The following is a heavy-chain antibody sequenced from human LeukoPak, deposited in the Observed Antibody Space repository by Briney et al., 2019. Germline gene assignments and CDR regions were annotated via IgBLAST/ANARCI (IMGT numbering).Heavy chain of an antibody. D-gene: IGHD6-19*01. J-gene: IGHJ4*02. CDR1: GGSFSGYY. CDR3: ARGGVEVAHNGFDY. Sequence: PSETLSLTCAVYGGSFSGYYWSWIRQPPGKGLEWIGEINHSGSTNYNPSLKSRVTISVDTSKNQFSLKLSSVTAADTAVYYCARGGVEVAHNGFDYWGQGTLVTVSS. CDR2: INHSGST. V-gene: IGHV4-34*01.